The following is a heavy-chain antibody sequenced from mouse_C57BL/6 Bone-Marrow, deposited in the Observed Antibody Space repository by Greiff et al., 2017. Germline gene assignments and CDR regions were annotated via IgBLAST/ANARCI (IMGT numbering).Heavy chain of an antibody. CDR2: IYPRDGST. Sequence: QVQLQQSDAELVKPGASVKISCKVSGYTFTDHTIHWMKQRPEQGLAWIGYIYPRDGSTKYTEKFKGKATLTADKSSSTAYMQLNSLTSEDSAVYFCAREENGYDYDGYAMDDWGQGTSVTGSS. CDR3: AREENGYDYDGYAMDD. V-gene: IGHV1-78*01. J-gene: IGHJ4*01. D-gene: IGHD2-4*01. CDR1: GYTFTDHT.